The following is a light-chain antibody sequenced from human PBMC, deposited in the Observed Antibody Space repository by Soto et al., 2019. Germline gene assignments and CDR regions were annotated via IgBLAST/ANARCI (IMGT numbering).Light chain of an antibody. CDR1: QSVTSNY. J-gene: IGKJ1*01. Sequence: EIVLTQSPGTLSLSPGERATLSCRARQSVTSNYLAWYQQKPGQAPSRLIYGASSRATGISDRFSGRGSGTDFTLTISRLEPEDFAVYYCQQYGSSPRTFGQGTKVEI. V-gene: IGKV3-20*01. CDR3: QQYGSSPRT. CDR2: GAS.